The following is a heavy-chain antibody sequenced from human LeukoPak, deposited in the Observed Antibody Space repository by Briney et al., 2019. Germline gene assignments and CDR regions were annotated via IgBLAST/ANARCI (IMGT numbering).Heavy chain of an antibody. CDR2: INPKNGGS. CDR3: ARDLRYDYSNYYFDY. D-gene: IGHD4-11*01. Sequence: ASVKVSCKASGYTFTGYYMHWVRQAPGQGLEWVGWINPKNGGSNYAQKFQGRVTMTRDRSISTAYMELSRLTSDDTAVYYCARDLRYDYSNYYFDYWGQGTLVTVSS. J-gene: IGHJ4*02. V-gene: IGHV1-2*02. CDR1: GYTFTGYY.